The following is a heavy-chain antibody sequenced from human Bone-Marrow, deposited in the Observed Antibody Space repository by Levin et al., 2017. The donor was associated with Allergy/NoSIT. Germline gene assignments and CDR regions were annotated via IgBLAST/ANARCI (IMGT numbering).Heavy chain of an antibody. CDR3: AKDRGTGTTGHYFYAMDV. J-gene: IGHJ6*02. CDR1: GGSINNYY. Sequence: TSETLSLTCTVSGGSINNYYWSWIRQSAGKELEWIGRIYSSGTTNYNPSLKSRVTMSVDTSKNQFSLKVNSVTAADTAVYYCAKDRGTGTTGHYFYAMDVWGQGTTVTVSS. CDR2: IYSSGTT. D-gene: IGHD1-7*01. V-gene: IGHV4-4*07.